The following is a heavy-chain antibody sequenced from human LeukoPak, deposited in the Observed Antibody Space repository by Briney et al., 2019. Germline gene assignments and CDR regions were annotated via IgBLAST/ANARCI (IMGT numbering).Heavy chain of an antibody. V-gene: IGHV3-30*02. D-gene: IGHD3-3*01. J-gene: IGHJ4*02. Sequence: PGGSLRLSCAASGFTFSSYGMHWVRQAPGKGLEWVAFIRYDGSNKYYADSVKGRFTISRDNAKNSLYLQMNSLRAEDTAIYYCAKLNYDFWSGYYKGYFDYWGQGSLVTVSS. CDR3: AKLNYDFWSGYYKGYFDY. CDR2: IRYDGSNK. CDR1: GFTFSSYG.